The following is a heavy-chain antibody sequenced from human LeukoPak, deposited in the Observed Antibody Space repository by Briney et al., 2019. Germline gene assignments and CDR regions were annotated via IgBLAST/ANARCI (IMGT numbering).Heavy chain of an antibody. CDR1: GYTFTGYY. Sequence: GASVKVSCKASGYTFTGYYMHWVRQAPGQGLEWMGWINPNSGGTNYAQKLQGRVTMTTDTSTSTAYMELRSLRSDDTAVYYCARSPAFIVVVVAATPGNWFDPWGQGTLVTVSS. V-gene: IGHV1-2*02. CDR2: INPNSGGT. J-gene: IGHJ5*02. D-gene: IGHD2-15*01. CDR3: ARSPAFIVVVVAATPGNWFDP.